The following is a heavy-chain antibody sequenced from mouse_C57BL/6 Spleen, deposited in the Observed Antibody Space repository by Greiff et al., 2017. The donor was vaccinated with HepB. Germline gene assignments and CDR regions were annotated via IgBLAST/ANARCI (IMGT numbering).Heavy chain of an antibody. V-gene: IGHV5-4*03. CDR2: ISDGGSYT. CDR1: GFTFSSYA. CDR3: ARSYDYDGGYYAMDY. J-gene: IGHJ4*01. D-gene: IGHD2-4*01. Sequence: DVMLVESGGGLVKPGGSLKLSCAASGFTFSSYAMSWVRQTPEKRLEWVATISDGGSYTYYPDNVKGRFTISRDNAKNNLYLQMSHLKSEDTAMYYCARSYDYDGGYYAMDYWGQGTSVTVSS.